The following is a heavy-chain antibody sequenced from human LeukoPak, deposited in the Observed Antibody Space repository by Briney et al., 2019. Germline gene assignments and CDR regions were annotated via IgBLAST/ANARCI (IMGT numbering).Heavy chain of an antibody. Sequence: SVKVSCKASGGTFSSYAISWVRQAPGQGLEWMGGIIPIFGTANYAQKFQGRVTMTRDTSTSTVYMELSSLRSEDTAVYYCARAPTGVITEGPWGQGTLVTVSS. CDR3: ARAPTGVITEGP. V-gene: IGHV1-69*05. CDR1: GGTFSSYA. D-gene: IGHD2-21*01. CDR2: IIPIFGTA. J-gene: IGHJ5*02.